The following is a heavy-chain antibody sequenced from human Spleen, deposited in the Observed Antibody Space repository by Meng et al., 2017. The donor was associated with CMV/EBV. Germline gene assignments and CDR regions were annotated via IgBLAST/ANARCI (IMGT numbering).Heavy chain of an antibody. CDR1: GFTFRSYG. CDR3: ARDATATTGIYLFDY. CDR2: ISGGGGST. J-gene: IGHJ4*02. V-gene: IGHV3-23*01. Sequence: GESLKISCTASGFTFRSYGISWVRRAPGKGLEWVSGISGGGGSTFYADSVTGHFTISRDNSKNAVFLQMNGLGAEDTAVYYCARDATATTGIYLFDYWGQGTLVTVSS. D-gene: IGHD4-17*01.